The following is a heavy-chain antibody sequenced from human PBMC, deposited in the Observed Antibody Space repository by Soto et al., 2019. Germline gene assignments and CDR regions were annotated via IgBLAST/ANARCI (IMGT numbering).Heavy chain of an antibody. CDR1: GFTFSSYG. CDR3: SRDPFRGFDFWSGYVGHYGMDV. J-gene: IGHJ6*02. Sequence: GGSLRLSCAASGFTFSSYGMHWVRQAPGKGLEWVAVIWYDGSNKYYAESVKGRFTISRDNSKNTLYQQMNSLRAEDTAVFYCSRDPFRGFDFWSGYVGHYGMDVWGQGTTVTVSS. V-gene: IGHV3-33*01. D-gene: IGHD3-3*01. CDR2: IWYDGSNK.